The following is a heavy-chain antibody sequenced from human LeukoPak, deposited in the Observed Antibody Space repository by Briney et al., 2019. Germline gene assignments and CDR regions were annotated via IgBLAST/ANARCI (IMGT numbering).Heavy chain of an antibody. CDR3: ARVPRFARRFGESLLSMDV. Sequence: PSETLSLTCAVYGGSFSGYYWSWIRQPPGKGLEWIGEINHSGSTNYNPSLKSRVTISVDTSKNQFSLKLSSVTAADTAVYYCARVPRFARRFGESLLSMDVWGQGTTVTVSS. D-gene: IGHD3-10*01. CDR1: GGSFSGYY. V-gene: IGHV4-34*01. CDR2: INHSGST. J-gene: IGHJ6*02.